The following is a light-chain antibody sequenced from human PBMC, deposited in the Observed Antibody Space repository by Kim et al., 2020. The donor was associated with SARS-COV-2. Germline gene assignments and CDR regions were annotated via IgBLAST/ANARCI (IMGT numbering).Light chain of an antibody. CDR2: RGI. Sequence: SYELTQPLSVSVALGQTARITCGGNNIGNKNVHWYQQKPGQAPILVIYRGINRPSGIPERFSGSNSGNTATLTVSRAQAGDEGDYYCQVWDSSGYIFGPGTKVTVL. CDR3: QVWDSSGYI. CDR1: NIGNKN. J-gene: IGLJ1*01. V-gene: IGLV3-9*01.